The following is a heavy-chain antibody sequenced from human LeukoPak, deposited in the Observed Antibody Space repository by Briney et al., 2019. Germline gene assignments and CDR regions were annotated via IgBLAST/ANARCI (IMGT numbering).Heavy chain of an antibody. CDR3: ARGYSYYGSGGRYNWFDP. CDR2: IYYIGST. J-gene: IGHJ5*02. Sequence: SETLSLTCTVSGGSISSYYWGWIRQPPGKGLEWIGNIYYIGSTYYNPSLKSRVTISVDTSKNQFSLKLSSVTAADTAVYYCARGYSYYGSGGRYNWFDPWGQGTLVTVSS. CDR1: GGSISSYY. D-gene: IGHD3-10*01. V-gene: IGHV4-39*01.